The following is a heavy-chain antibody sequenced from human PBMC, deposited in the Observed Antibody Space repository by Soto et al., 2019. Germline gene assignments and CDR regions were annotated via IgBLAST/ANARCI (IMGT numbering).Heavy chain of an antibody. Sequence: QVQLVQSGAEVKKPGSSVKVSCKASGGTFSSYAISWVRQAPGQGLEWMGGIIPIFGTANYAQKFQGRVTITADESTSTAYMELSSLRSEDTAVYYCARRPYYYDSSGYDWAYYYYGMDVWGQGTTVTVSS. D-gene: IGHD3-22*01. V-gene: IGHV1-69*01. CDR2: IIPIFGTA. CDR1: GGTFSSYA. CDR3: ARRPYYYDSSGYDWAYYYYGMDV. J-gene: IGHJ6*02.